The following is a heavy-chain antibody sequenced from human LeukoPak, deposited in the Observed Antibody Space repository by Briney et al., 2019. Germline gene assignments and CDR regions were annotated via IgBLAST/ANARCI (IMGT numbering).Heavy chain of an antibody. J-gene: IGHJ4*02. CDR3: AKEVSKYSGYDPLDY. CDR2: MRVDGSDI. CDR1: GFTFSNDF. D-gene: IGHD5-12*01. V-gene: IGHV3-7*01. Sequence: PGGSLRLSCEASGFTFSNDFMTWVRQAPGKGLEWVANMRVDGSDIHYVDSVKGRFTISSDNARNALYLQMNSLRAEDTAVYYCAKEVSKYSGYDPLDYWGQGTLVTVSS.